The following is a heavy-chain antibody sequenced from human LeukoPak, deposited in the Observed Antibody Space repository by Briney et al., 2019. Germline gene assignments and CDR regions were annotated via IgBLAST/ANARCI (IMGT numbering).Heavy chain of an antibody. CDR2: INHSGST. CDR1: GGSFSGYY. CDR3: ARVRQGYYYYYMDV. Sequence: SETLSLTCAVYGGSFSGYYWSWIRQPPGKGLERIGEINHSGSTNYNPSLKSRVTISVDTSKNQFSLKLSSVTAADTAVYYCARVRQGYYYYYMDVWGKGTTVTVSS. J-gene: IGHJ6*03. V-gene: IGHV4-34*01.